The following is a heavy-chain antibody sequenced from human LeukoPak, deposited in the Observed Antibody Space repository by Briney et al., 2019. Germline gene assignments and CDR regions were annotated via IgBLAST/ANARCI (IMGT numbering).Heavy chain of an antibody. CDR2: TYFRSKWSN. V-gene: IGHV6-1*01. Sequence: SQTLSLTCALSGDTVSSNYVTWNWIRQSPSRGLEWLGRTYFRSKWSNDYAGSVKSRITVNPDTSKNQFSLQLISVTPEDTAIYYCARVKGGIFDYWGQGTLVTVSS. D-gene: IGHD3-16*01. J-gene: IGHJ4*02. CDR3: ARVKGGIFDY. CDR1: GDTVSSNYVT.